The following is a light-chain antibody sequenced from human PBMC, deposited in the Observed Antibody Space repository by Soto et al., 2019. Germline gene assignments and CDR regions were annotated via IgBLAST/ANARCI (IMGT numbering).Light chain of an antibody. CDR2: GAS. Sequence: EIVMTQSPATLSVSPGERATLSCRASQSVSSNLAWYQQKPGQAPRLLIYGASTRATGTPAWFSGSGSGTEFTLTISSLQSEDFAVYYCQQYNNWPGFGPGTKVDIK. CDR1: QSVSSN. CDR3: QQYNNWPG. J-gene: IGKJ3*01. V-gene: IGKV3-15*01.